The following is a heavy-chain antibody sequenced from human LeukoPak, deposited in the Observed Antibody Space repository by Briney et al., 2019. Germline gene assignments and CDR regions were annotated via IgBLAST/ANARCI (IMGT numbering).Heavy chain of an antibody. Sequence: GGSLRLSCAASGFTLSSYWMTWVRQAPGKGLEWVANIKQDGSEKYYVDSVKGRFTISRDNAKNSLYLQMNSLRAEDTAVYYCARDQYYGYYFDYWGQGTLVTVSS. V-gene: IGHV3-7*01. J-gene: IGHJ4*02. CDR1: GFTLSSYW. CDR3: ARDQYYGYYFDY. CDR2: IKQDGSEK. D-gene: IGHD2/OR15-2a*01.